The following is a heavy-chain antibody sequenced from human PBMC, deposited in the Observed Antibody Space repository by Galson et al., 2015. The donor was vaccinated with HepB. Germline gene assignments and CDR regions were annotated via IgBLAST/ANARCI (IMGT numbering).Heavy chain of an antibody. J-gene: IGHJ3*01. CDR1: GFTFSSYA. CDR3: AKRWSSSWYTGDAFDL. CDR2: ISGSGGST. V-gene: IGHV3-23*01. Sequence: SLRLSCAASGFTFSSYAMSWVRQAPGKGLEWVSAISGSGGSTYYADSVTGRFTISRDNSKNKLHLQMNSLRAEDTAVYYCAKRWSSSWYTGDAFDLWGQGTMVTVSS. D-gene: IGHD6-13*01.